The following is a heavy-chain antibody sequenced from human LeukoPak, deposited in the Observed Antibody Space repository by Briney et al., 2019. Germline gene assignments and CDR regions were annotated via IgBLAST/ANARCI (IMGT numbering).Heavy chain of an antibody. D-gene: IGHD6-19*01. CDR2: HNGRDEGT. V-gene: IGHV3-23*01. CDR1: GFTFSTNF. J-gene: IGHJ4*02. Sequence: GGSLRLSCAASGFTFSTNFMSWVRQAPGKGLEWVSGHNGRDEGTHYADSVKGRFTISRDNSKNTLYLQLDSLTVEDTAVYFCAKDAGRSQWLILEFWGQGALVTVSS. CDR3: AKDAGRSQWLILEF.